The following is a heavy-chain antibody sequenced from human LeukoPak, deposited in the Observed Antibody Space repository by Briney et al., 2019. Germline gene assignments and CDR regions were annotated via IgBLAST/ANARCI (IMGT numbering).Heavy chain of an antibody. CDR3: ARAAYYSDSRGYYYD. CDR2: ISVHNGNT. V-gene: IGHV1-18*01. D-gene: IGHD3-22*01. J-gene: IGHJ4*02. Sequence: ASVKVSCKASGYRFTNYGISWVRQAPGQGLEWMGWISVHNGNTNYSQKVQGRVTVTTDTSMSTVYMELRSLRSDDTAVYYCARAAYYSDSRGYYYDWGQGTLVTVSS. CDR1: GYRFTNYG.